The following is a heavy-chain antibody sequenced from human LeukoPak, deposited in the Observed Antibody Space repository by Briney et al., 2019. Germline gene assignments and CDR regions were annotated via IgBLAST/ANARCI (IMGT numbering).Heavy chain of an antibody. D-gene: IGHD2-15*01. CDR3: AREGDCSGGSCYSEHWFDP. J-gene: IGHJ5*02. V-gene: IGHV4-30-4*01. CDR1: GGSISSGDYY. Sequence: SQTLSLTCTVSGGSISSGDYYRSWIRQPPGKGLEWIGYIYYSGSTYYNPSLKSRVTISVDTSKNQFSLKLSSVTAADTAVYYCAREGDCSGGSCYSEHWFDPWGQGTLVTVSS. CDR2: IYYSGST.